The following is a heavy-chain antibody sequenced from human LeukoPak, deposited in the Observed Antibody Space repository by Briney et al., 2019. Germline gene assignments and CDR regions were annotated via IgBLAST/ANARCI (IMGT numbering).Heavy chain of an antibody. CDR2: IYSGGTT. D-gene: IGHD5-18*01. Sequence: GGSLRLSCAASGFPFKTYPMTWVRQAPGKGLEWVSLIYSGGTTYYADSVKGRFTISRDGSKNTLYLQMNSLRVEDTAVYYCARDPPAVTANTYGWGQGTLVTVSS. J-gene: IGHJ4*02. CDR3: ARDPPAVTANTYG. CDR1: GFPFKTYP. V-gene: IGHV3-66*01.